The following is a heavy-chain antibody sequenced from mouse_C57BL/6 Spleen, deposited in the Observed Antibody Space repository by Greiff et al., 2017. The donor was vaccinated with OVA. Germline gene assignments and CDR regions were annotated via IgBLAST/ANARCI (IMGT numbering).Heavy chain of an antibody. CDR1: GYSFTDYN. Sequence: VHVKQSGPELVKPGASVKISCKASGYSFTDYNMNWVKQSNGKSLEWIGVINPNYGTTSYNQKFKGKATLTVDQSSSTAYMQLNSLTSEDSAVYYCASYSNYEKFWFAYWGQGTLVTVSA. CDR2: INPNYGTT. J-gene: IGHJ3*01. V-gene: IGHV1-39*01. CDR3: ASYSNYEKFWFAY. D-gene: IGHD2-5*01.